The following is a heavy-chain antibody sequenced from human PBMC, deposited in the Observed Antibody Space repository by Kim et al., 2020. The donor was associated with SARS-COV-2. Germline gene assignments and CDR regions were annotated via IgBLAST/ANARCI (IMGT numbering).Heavy chain of an antibody. CDR2: IIPIFGTA. Sequence: SVKVSCKASGGTFSSYAISWVRQAPGQGLGWMGGIIPIFGTANYAQKFQGRVTITADESTSTAYMELSSLRSEDTAVYYCATSITMVRGVIYFDYWGQGTLVTVSS. V-gene: IGHV1-69*13. J-gene: IGHJ4*02. CDR3: ATSITMVRGVIYFDY. D-gene: IGHD3-10*01. CDR1: GGTFSSYA.